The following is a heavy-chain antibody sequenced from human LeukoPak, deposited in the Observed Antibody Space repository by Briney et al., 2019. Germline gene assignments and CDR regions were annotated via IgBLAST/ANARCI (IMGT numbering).Heavy chain of an antibody. Sequence: GGSLRLSCAASGFNFSSYSMNWVRQAPGKGLEWVSSISSSSSYIYYADSVKGRFTISRDNAKNSLYLQMNSLRAEDTAVYYCARDAGTGGIQEIGVYDYWGQGTLVTVSS. CDR1: GFNFSSYS. CDR2: ISSSSSYI. V-gene: IGHV3-21*01. CDR3: ARDAGTGGIQEIGVYDY. D-gene: IGHD5-18*01. J-gene: IGHJ4*02.